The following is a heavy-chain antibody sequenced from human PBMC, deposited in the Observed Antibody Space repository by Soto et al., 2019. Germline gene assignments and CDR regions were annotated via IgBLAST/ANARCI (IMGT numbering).Heavy chain of an antibody. J-gene: IGHJ4*02. V-gene: IGHV3-15*07. CDR1: GFTFSNAW. Sequence: GGSLRLSCAASGFTFSNAWMNWVRQAPGKGLEWVGRIKSKTDGGTTDYAAPVKGRFTISRDDSKNTLYLQMNSLKTEDTAVYYCTSHRPRFFNFDYWGQGTLVTVSS. CDR2: IKSKTDGGTT. CDR3: TSHRPRFFNFDY. D-gene: IGHD3-3*01.